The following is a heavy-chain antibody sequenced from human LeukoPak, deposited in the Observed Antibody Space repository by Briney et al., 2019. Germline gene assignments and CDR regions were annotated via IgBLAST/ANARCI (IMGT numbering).Heavy chain of an antibody. V-gene: IGHV5-51*01. J-gene: IGHJ5*02. D-gene: IGHD2-2*01. Sequence: GESLKISCKGSGYSFTSYWIGWVRQMPGKGLEWMGIIYPGDSDTRYSPSFQGQVTISADKSISTAYLQWSSLKASDTAMYYCARSYCSSTSCYARRWNNWFDPWGQGTLVTVSS. CDR1: GYSFTSYW. CDR3: ARSYCSSTSCYARRWNNWFDP. CDR2: IYPGDSDT.